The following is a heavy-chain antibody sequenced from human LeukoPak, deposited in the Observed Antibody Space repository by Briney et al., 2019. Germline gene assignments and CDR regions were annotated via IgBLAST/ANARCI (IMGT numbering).Heavy chain of an antibody. V-gene: IGHV3-7*03. J-gene: IGHJ6*03. Sequence: GGSLRLSCAASGFTFSSYWMSWVRQAPGKRLEWVANIKQDGSEKDYADSVKGRFTISRDNAKNSLYLQMNSLRAEDTALYYCAKGIGYGDYFDYYMDVWGKGTTVTISS. CDR1: GFTFSSYW. D-gene: IGHD4-17*01. CDR2: IKQDGSEK. CDR3: AKGIGYGDYFDYYMDV.